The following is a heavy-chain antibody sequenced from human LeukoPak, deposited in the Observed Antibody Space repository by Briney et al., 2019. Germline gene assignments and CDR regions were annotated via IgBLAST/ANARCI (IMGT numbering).Heavy chain of an antibody. V-gene: IGHV4-39*01. D-gene: IGHD3-10*01. Sequence: PSETLSLTCTVSGGSISSSSYYWGWIRQPPGKVLEWIGSIYYSGSTYYNPSLKSRVTISVDTSKNQFSLKLSSVTAADTAVYYCARSSYGSGSRPYWVDSWGQGTLVTVSS. CDR3: ARSSYGSGSRPYWVDS. CDR1: GGSISSSSYY. CDR2: IYYSGST. J-gene: IGHJ5*01.